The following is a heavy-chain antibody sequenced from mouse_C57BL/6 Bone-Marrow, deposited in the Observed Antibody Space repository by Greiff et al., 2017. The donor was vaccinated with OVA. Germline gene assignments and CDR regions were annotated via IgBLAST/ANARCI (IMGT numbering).Heavy chain of an antibody. Sequence: EVMVVESGGGLVQPKGSLKLSCAASGFTFNTYAMHWVRQAPGKGLEWVARIRSKSSNYATYYADSVKDRFTISRDDSQSMLYLQMNNLKTEDTAMYYCVRPYSSHVGVWFAYWGQGTLVTVSA. CDR2: IRSKSSNYAT. CDR3: VRPYSSHVGVWFAY. CDR1: GFTFNTYA. J-gene: IGHJ3*01. V-gene: IGHV10-3*01. D-gene: IGHD1-1*01.